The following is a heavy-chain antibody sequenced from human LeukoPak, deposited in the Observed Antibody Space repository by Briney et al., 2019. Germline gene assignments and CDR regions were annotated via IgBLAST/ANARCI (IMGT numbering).Heavy chain of an antibody. CDR2: ISSSSSYI. J-gene: IGHJ4*02. V-gene: IGHV3-21*01. CDR3: ARALVAAAGSEVLDY. CDR1: GFTFSSYS. Sequence: GGSLRLSCAASGFTFSSYSRNWVRQAPGKGLEWVSSISSSSSYIYYADSVKGRFTISRDNAKNSLYLQMNSLRAEDTAVYYCARALVAAAGSEVLDYWGQGTLVTVSS. D-gene: IGHD6-13*01.